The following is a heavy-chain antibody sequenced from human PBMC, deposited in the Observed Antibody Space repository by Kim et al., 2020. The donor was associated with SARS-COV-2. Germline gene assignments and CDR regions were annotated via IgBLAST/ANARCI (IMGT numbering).Heavy chain of an antibody. CDR3: ARGRFGVVPIDY. V-gene: IGHV3-33*01. J-gene: IGHJ4*02. Sequence: YYADSVKGRFTISRDNSKNTLYLQMNSLRAEDTAVYYCARGRFGVVPIDYWGQGTLVTVSS. D-gene: IGHD3-3*01.